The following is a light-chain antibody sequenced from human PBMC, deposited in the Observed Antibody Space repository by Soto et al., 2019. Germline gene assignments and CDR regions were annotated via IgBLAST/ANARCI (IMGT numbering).Light chain of an antibody. Sequence: DIQMTQSPSTLSASVGDRVTITCRASQNINNWMAWYHQKPGEAPKLLIYDAFSLQTGVPFTFSGSGSGTEFSLTISSLQPDDFGTSYCQQYHTFPLTFGGGTKVEIK. CDR2: DAF. CDR3: QQYHTFPLT. V-gene: IGKV1-5*01. J-gene: IGKJ4*01. CDR1: QNINNW.